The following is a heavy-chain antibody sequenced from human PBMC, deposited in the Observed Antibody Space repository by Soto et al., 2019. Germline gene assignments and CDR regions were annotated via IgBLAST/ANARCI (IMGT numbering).Heavy chain of an antibody. Sequence: QVQLQQWGAGLLKPSETLSLTCAVYGGSFSGYYWSWIRQPPGKGLEWIGEINHSGSTNYNPSLKSRVTISVDTSKNQFSLKLSSLTAADTAVYYCARRTRNYYYYGMDVWGQGTTVTVSS. CDR1: GGSFSGYY. CDR2: INHSGST. D-gene: IGHD1-1*01. J-gene: IGHJ6*02. CDR3: ARRTRNYYYYGMDV. V-gene: IGHV4-34*01.